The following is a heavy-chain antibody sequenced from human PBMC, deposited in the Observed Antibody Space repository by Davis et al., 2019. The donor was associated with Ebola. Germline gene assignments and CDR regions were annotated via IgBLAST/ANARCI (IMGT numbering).Heavy chain of an antibody. J-gene: IGHJ4*02. CDR2: INHSGST. Sequence: GSLRLSCTLSGGSISSGGYYWSWIRQPPGKGLEWIGEINHSGSTNYNPALKSRVTISLDTSKNQFPLKLSSVTAADTAVYYCAGSGIEADGTDFDYWGQGTLVTVSS. CDR3: AGSGIEADGTDFDY. D-gene: IGHD6-13*01. CDR1: GGSISSGGYY. V-gene: IGHV4-39*06.